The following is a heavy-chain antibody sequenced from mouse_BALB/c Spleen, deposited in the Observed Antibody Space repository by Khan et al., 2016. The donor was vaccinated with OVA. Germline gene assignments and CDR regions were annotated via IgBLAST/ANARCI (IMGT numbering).Heavy chain of an antibody. Sequence: EVKLEVSGPGLVKPSQSLSLTCTVTGYSITSDYAWNWIRQFPGNKLEWMGYISYSGSTSYNPSLKSRISITRDTSKNQFFLQLNSVTTGDTATYYRARRAYYANWYFDVWGAGTTVTVSS. V-gene: IGHV3-2*02. CDR2: ISYSGST. D-gene: IGHD1-1*02. CDR1: GYSITSDYA. J-gene: IGHJ1*01. CDR3: ARRAYYANWYFDV.